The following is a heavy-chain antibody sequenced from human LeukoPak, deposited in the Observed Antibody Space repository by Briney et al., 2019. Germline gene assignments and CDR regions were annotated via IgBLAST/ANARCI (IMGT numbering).Heavy chain of an antibody. CDR2: ISSSGSTM. J-gene: IGHJ6*02. CDR1: GFTFSDYY. V-gene: IGHV3-11*01. D-gene: IGHD3-22*01. Sequence: GGSLRLSCAASGFTFSDYYMSWIRQAPGKGLEWVSYISSSGSTMYYADSVKGRFTISRDNAKNSLYLQMNSLRAEDTAVYYCAREYYYDSSGYTNYYGMDVWGQGTTVTVSS. CDR3: AREYYYDSSGYTNYYGMDV.